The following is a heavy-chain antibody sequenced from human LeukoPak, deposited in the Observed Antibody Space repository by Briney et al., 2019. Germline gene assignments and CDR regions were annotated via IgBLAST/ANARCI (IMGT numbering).Heavy chain of an antibody. CDR1: GYTFTSTG. Sequence: ASVKVSCKASGYTFTSTGINWVRQAPGQGLEWMAWISPYNGNTKYARKFRGRVTVTTDTSTTTAYMDLRSLRSDDTAVYYCTRDYLTAAGSDAFDIWGQGTMVTVSS. D-gene: IGHD6-13*01. CDR3: TRDYLTAAGSDAFDI. J-gene: IGHJ3*02. V-gene: IGHV1-18*01. CDR2: ISPYNGNT.